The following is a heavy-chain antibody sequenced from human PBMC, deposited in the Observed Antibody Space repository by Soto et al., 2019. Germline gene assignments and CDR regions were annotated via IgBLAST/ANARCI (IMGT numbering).Heavy chain of an antibody. J-gene: IGHJ4*02. V-gene: IGHV4-39*01. CDR3: ARHLAAAGGYYGH. CDR1: GDSVSSSNYY. CDR2: ILHGGNT. Sequence: SETLSLTCTVSGDSVSSSNYYWGWIRHPPGRGLEWIGSILHGGNTYYNPSLKSRVTISVDTSKNQFSLKLSSVAASDTAIYYCARHLAAAGGYYGHWGQGTLVTVSS. D-gene: IGHD3-10*01.